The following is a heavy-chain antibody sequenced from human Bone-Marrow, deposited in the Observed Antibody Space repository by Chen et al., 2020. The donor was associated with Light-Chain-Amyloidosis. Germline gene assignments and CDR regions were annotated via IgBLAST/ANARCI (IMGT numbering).Heavy chain of an antibody. CDR3: ARVGIQGMTFERYNYYYYMDV. CDR1: GFTLSSYA. CDR2: ISNDGSTK. Sequence: VKLVESGGALVQPGGSLRLSCAASGFTLSSYAIHWVRQAPGKGLEWVAFISNDGSTKYYSDSVKGRFTISRDNSKNTLSLQMNSLRAEDTAVYYSARVGIQGMTFERYNYYYYMDVWGKGTTVTVSS. D-gene: IGHD5-18*01. V-gene: IGHV3-30-3*01. J-gene: IGHJ6*03.